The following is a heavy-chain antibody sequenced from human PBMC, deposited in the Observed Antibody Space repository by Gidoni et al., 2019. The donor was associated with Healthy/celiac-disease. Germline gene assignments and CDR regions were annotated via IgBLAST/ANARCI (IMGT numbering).Heavy chain of an antibody. CDR3: AREGPLSMVRGVMFYGMDV. CDR2: ISSSSGYI. V-gene: IGHV3-21*01. J-gene: IGHJ6*02. CDR1: RFPFSSYS. Sequence: EVQLVESGGGLVKPGGSLRLSCAASRFPFSSYSMNWVRQAPGKGLEWVSSISSSSGYIYYADSVKGRFTISRDNAKNSLYLQMNSLRAEDTAVYYCAREGPLSMVRGVMFYGMDVWGQGTTVTVSS. D-gene: IGHD3-10*01.